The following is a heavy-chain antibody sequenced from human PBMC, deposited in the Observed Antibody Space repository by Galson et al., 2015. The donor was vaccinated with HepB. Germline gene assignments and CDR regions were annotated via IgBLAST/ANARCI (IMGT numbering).Heavy chain of an antibody. Sequence: SVKVSCKASGYTFTSYYMHWVRQAPGQGLEWMGIINPSGGSTSYAQKFQGRVTMTRDTSTSTVYMELSSLRSEDTAVYYCARGGIRGIAAAEFDYWGQGTLVTVSS. CDR2: INPSGGST. CDR3: ARGGIRGIAAAEFDY. CDR1: GYTFTSYY. J-gene: IGHJ4*02. D-gene: IGHD6-13*01. V-gene: IGHV1-46*01.